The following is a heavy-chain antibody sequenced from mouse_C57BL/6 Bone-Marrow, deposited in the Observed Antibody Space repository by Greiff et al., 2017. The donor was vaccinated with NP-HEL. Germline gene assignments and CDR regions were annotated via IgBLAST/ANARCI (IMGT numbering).Heavy chain of an antibody. CDR2: IDPSDSYT. Sequence: QVQLQQPGAELVMPGASVKLSCKASGYTFTSYWMHWVKQRPGQGLEWIGEIDPSDSYTNYNQKFKGKSTLTVDKSSSTAYMQLSSLTSEDSAVYYCARSLITTVVAMDYWGQGTSVTVSS. J-gene: IGHJ4*01. V-gene: IGHV1-69*01. D-gene: IGHD1-1*01. CDR3: ARSLITTVVAMDY. CDR1: GYTFTSYW.